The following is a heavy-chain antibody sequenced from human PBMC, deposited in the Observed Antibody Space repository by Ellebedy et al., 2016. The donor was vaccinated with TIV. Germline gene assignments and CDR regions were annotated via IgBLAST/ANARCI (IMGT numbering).Heavy chain of an antibody. Sequence: GESLKISCAASGFTFGSCALSWVRQAPGRGPEWVAAISASGTNIYYADSVKGRFTISRDNSKNTMYLEMNSLRAEDTALYYCATHYDILPGQYRGFDYWGQGTVVTVSS. J-gene: IGHJ4*02. CDR3: ATHYDILPGQYRGFDY. CDR1: GFTFGSCA. D-gene: IGHD3-9*01. V-gene: IGHV3-23*01. CDR2: ISASGTNI.